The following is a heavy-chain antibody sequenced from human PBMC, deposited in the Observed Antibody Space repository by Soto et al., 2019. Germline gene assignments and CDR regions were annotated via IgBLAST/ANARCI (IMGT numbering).Heavy chain of an antibody. CDR3: ARLRVAYYASSGYAFGMDD. V-gene: IGHV3-23*01. D-gene: IGHD3-22*01. J-gene: IGHJ6*02. CDR2: ISGSGGST. Sequence: HPWGSLTLSCAASGFTFSSYAMSWGRQAPGKGLEWVSAISGSGGSTYYSDSSKGRFTISRDNSKNNMYMKMNSLRGEDTAVAYCARLRVAYYASSGYAFGMDDWGQGTTVTVSS. CDR1: GFTFSSYA.